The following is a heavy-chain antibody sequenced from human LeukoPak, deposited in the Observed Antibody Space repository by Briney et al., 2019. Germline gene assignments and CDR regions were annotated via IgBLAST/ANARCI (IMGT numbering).Heavy chain of an antibody. Sequence: SETLSLTCTVSGGSISSHYWTWIRQPPGKGLEWIGYIFYSGSTNYNPSLKSRVTISVDTSKNQFSLKLSSVTAADTAVYYGARDGGFGGYGKWGQGTLVTVSS. CDR3: ARDGGFGGYGK. V-gene: IGHV4-59*11. CDR2: IFYSGST. CDR1: GGSISSHY. D-gene: IGHD5-12*01. J-gene: IGHJ4*02.